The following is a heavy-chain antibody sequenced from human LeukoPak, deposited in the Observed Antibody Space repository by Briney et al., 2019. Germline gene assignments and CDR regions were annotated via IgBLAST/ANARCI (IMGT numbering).Heavy chain of an antibody. J-gene: IGHJ6*04. D-gene: IGHD3-10*02. CDR1: GFTFSTYW. V-gene: IGHV3-7*01. CDR2: IKQDGSEK. Sequence: GGSLRLSCAASGFTFSTYWMSWVRQAPGRGLEWVANIKQDGSEKCYVDSVKGRFTISRDNAKNSLYLQMNSLRAEDTAVYYCAELGITMIGGVWGKGTTVTISS. CDR3: AELGITMIGGV.